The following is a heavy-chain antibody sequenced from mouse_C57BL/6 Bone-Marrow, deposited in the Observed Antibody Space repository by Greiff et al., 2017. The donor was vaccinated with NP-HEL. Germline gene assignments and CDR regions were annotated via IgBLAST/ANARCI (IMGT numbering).Heavy chain of an antibody. Sequence: EVQRVESGGGLVKPGGSLKLSCAASGFTFSSYAMSWVRQTPEKRLEWVATISDGGSYTYYPDNVKGRFTISRDNAKNNLYLQMSHLKSEDTAMYYCAREAGIITTVVAPYAMDYWGQGTSVTVSS. V-gene: IGHV5-4*01. CDR3: AREAGIITTVVAPYAMDY. J-gene: IGHJ4*01. D-gene: IGHD1-1*01. CDR2: ISDGGSYT. CDR1: GFTFSSYA.